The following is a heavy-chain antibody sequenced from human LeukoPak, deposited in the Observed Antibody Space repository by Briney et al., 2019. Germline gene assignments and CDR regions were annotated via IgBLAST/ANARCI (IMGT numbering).Heavy chain of an antibody. D-gene: IGHD6-6*01. J-gene: IGHJ4*02. CDR1: GFTFNSYW. V-gene: IGHV3-74*01. CDR2: INSDGSST. Sequence: PGGSLRLSCAASGFTFNSYWMHWVRQAPGKGLVWVSRINSDGSSTSYADSVKGRFTISRDNAKNTLYLQMNSLRAEDTAVYYCARHLGAARPVYWGQGTLVTVSS. CDR3: ARHLGAARPVY.